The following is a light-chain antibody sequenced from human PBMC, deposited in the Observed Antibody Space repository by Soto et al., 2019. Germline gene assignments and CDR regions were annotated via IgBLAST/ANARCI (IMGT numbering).Light chain of an antibody. Sequence: VVLTQSPGTLSLSRGERATVSXXXSERIYSAYLGWYQQKPGQAPRLLIYGTSSRATGIPDRFSGSGSGTDFTLTISRLEPEDFAVYYCQQYGNSPITFGQGTRLEI. V-gene: IGKV3-20*01. J-gene: IGKJ5*01. CDR3: QQYGNSPIT. CDR1: ERIYSAY. CDR2: GTS.